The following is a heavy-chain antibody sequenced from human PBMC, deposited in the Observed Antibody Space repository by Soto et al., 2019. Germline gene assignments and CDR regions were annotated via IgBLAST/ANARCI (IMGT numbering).Heavy chain of an antibody. V-gene: IGHV3-74*01. CDR2: INSDGSTT. D-gene: IGHD6-19*01. J-gene: IGHJ4*02. Sequence: EVQLVESGGALIQPGGSLRLSCAASGFSLSSSWMHWVRQAPGKGLVWVSRINSDGSTTNYADSVKGRFTISRDNAKNTLYLQMNSLRAEDTAVYYCARGPFGWYGYDYWGQGTLVTVSS. CDR3: ARGPFGWYGYDY. CDR1: GFSLSSSW.